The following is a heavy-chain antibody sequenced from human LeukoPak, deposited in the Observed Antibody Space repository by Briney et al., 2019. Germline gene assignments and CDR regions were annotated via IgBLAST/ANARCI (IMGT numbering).Heavy chain of an antibody. J-gene: IGHJ4*02. CDR3: ARGGRIAAGTGYFDY. V-gene: IGHV4-34*01. CDR1: GESFRVYY. CDR2: INHSGST. Sequence: SETLSLTCAVYGESFRVYYWSWIRQPPRKRLEWIGEINHSGSTNYNPSLKSRVTISVDTSKNQFSLKLSSVTAADTAVYYCARGGRIAAGTGYFDYWGQGTLVTVSS. D-gene: IGHD6-13*01.